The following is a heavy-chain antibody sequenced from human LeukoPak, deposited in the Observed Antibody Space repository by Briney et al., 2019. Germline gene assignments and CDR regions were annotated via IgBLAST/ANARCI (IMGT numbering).Heavy chain of an antibody. J-gene: IGHJ3*02. CDR2: IYSGGST. CDR3: AREVVYYYDSSGYPPRAFDI. V-gene: IGHV3-53*01. CDR1: GFTVSSNY. Sequence: GGSLRLSCAASGFTVSSNYMSWVRQAPGKGLEWVSVIYSGGSTYYADSVKGRFTISRDNSKNTLYLQMNSLRAGDTAVYYCAREVVYYYDSSGYPPRAFDIWGQGTMVTVSS. D-gene: IGHD3-22*01.